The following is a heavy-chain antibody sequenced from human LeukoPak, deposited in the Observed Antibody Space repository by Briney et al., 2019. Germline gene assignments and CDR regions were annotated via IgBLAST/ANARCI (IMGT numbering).Heavy chain of an antibody. V-gene: IGHV4-59*13. Sequence: PSETLSVTCIVSGGSISSYYGSWIRQPPGKGRGWIGCIYYCGSTNYNPSLKSRVTISVDTSKNQFSLKLSSVTAADTAVYYCARDVTGNDAFDIWGQGTMVTVSS. CDR1: GGSISSYY. J-gene: IGHJ3*02. D-gene: IGHD1-20*01. CDR2: IYYCGST. CDR3: ARDVTGNDAFDI.